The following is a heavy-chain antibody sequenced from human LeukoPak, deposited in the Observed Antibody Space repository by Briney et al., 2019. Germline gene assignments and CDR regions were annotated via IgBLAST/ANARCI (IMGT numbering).Heavy chain of an antibody. CDR3: AKQDSWSNFDS. J-gene: IGHJ4*02. Sequence: PGGSLRLSCAASGFTFSSYAMSWVRQAPGKGLEWVSAISGSGGSTFSADSVKGRFTISRDNSKNTLYLQMNSLRAEDAAVYYCAKQDSWSNFDSWGQGTLVTVSS. D-gene: IGHD2-8*02. CDR2: ISGSGGST. V-gene: IGHV3-23*01. CDR1: GFTFSSYA.